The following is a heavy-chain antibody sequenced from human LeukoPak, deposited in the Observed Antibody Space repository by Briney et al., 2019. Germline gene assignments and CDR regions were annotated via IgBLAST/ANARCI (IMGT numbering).Heavy chain of an antibody. J-gene: IGHJ4*02. D-gene: IGHD3-10*01. CDR3: AGGPTYGSRSDYFDY. CDR1: GFTFSSHW. V-gene: IGHV3-7*01. CDR2: VKQDVGEK. Sequence: GGSLRLSCAASGFTFSSHWMSWVRQAPGKGLEWVASVKQDVGEKYYVDSVKGRFTISRDNAKNSLSLHMNSLRVEDTAVYYCAGGPTYGSRSDYFDYWGQGTLVTVSS.